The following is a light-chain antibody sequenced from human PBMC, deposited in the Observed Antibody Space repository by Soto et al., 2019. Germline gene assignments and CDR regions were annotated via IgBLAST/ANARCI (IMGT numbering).Light chain of an antibody. CDR2: LNSDGSH. Sequence: QPVLTQSPSASASLGASVKLTCTLSSGHSSYAIAWHQQQPEKGPRYLMKLNSDGSHNKGDGIPDRFSGSSSGAERYLTISSLQSEDKADYYCQTWGTGIQVFGGGTKLTVL. J-gene: IGLJ2*01. CDR1: SGHSSYA. CDR3: QTWGTGIQV. V-gene: IGLV4-69*01.